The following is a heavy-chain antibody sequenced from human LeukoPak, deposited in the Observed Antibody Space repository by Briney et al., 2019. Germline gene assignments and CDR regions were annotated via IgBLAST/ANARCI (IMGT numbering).Heavy chain of an antibody. V-gene: IGHV3-9*01. Sequence: GRSLRLSCAASGFTFDDYAMHWVRQAPGKGLEWVSGISWNSGSIGYADSVKGRFTISRDNAKNSLYLQMNSLRAEDTALYHCAKDIGSQRYYGMDVWGQGTTVTVSS. CDR2: ISWNSGSI. CDR1: GFTFDDYA. CDR3: AKDIGSQRYYGMDV. J-gene: IGHJ6*02.